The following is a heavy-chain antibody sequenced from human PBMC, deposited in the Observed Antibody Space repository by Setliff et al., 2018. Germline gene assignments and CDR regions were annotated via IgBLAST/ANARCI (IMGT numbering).Heavy chain of an antibody. CDR2: INHSGST. D-gene: IGHD3-3*01. J-gene: IGHJ4*02. CDR3: ARVGITIFGVVIPFDY. Sequence: SETLSLTCAVYGGSFSGYYWSWIRQPPGKGLEWIGEINHSGSTNYNPSLKSRVTISVDTSKNQFSLKLSSVTAADTAVYYCARVGITIFGVVIPFDYWGQGTLGTAPQ. CDR1: GGSFSGYY. V-gene: IGHV4-34*01.